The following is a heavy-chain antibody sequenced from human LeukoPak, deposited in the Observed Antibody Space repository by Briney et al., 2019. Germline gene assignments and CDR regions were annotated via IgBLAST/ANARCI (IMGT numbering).Heavy chain of an antibody. CDR1: GGTFSSYA. V-gene: IGHV1-69*05. CDR3: ARVKTGGYCSSTSCLNYFDY. D-gene: IGHD2-2*01. Sequence: SVKVSCKASGGTFSSYAISWVRQAPGQGLEWMGGIIPIFGTANYAQKFQGRVTITTDESTSTAYMELSSLRSEDTAVYYCARVKTGGYCSSTSCLNYFDYWGQGTLVTVSS. J-gene: IGHJ4*02. CDR2: IIPIFGTA.